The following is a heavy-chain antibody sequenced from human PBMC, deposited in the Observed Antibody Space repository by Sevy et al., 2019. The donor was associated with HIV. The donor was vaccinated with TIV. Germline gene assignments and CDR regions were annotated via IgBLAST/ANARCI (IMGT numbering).Heavy chain of an antibody. CDR1: GGSISSGSYY. D-gene: IGHD6-19*01. J-gene: IGHJ4*02. Sequence: SETLSLTCTVSGGSISSGSYYWSWIRQPAGKGLEWIGRIYTSGSTNYNPSLKSRVTISVDTSKNQFSLKLSSVTAADTAVYYCARQTPPYSSGWSAHFDYWGQGTLVTVSS. CDR2: IYTSGST. V-gene: IGHV4-61*02. CDR3: ARQTPPYSSGWSAHFDY.